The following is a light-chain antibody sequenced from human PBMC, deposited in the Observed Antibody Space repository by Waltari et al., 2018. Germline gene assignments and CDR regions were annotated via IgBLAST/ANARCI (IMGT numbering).Light chain of an antibody. CDR3: SSYTDSATRV. J-gene: IGLJ3*02. V-gene: IGLV2-14*03. CDR1: RSDIGGSDD. CDR2: DVT. Sequence: QSALTQPASVSGSPGQSITISCTGTRSDIGGSDDVSWYQQHPGKAPQLMIYDVTYRPSGVSNRFSGSKSDNTAYLTIAGLQADDEAHYYCSSYTDSATRVFGGGTKLTVL.